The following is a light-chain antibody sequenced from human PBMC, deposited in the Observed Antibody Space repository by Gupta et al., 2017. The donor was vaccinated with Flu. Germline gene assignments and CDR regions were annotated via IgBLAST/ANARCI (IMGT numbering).Light chain of an antibody. Sequence: TTVSAAVRDRVTITGRPSKNVNNWLAWYQQKPGKAPKLLIYKASSRASGVPSRFSGSGSGTEFTLTISSLQPDDFATYYCQQDNNYPWTFGQGTKVEIK. CDR3: QQDNNYPWT. J-gene: IGKJ1*01. V-gene: IGKV1-5*03. CDR2: KAS. CDR1: KNVNNW.